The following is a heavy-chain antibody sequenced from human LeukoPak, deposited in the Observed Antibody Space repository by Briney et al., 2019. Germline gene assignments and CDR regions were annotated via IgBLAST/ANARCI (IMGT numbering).Heavy chain of an antibody. J-gene: IGHJ5*02. D-gene: IGHD1-7*01. CDR1: GGSISSYY. CDR2: IYTSGST. CDR3: ARYGRLTGTDL. Sequence: PSETLSLTCTVSGGSISSYYWSWIRQPPGKGLEWIGYIYTSGSTNYNPSLKSRVTISVDTSKNQFSLKLSSVTAADTAVYYCARYGRLTGTDLWGQGTLVTVSS. V-gene: IGHV4-4*09.